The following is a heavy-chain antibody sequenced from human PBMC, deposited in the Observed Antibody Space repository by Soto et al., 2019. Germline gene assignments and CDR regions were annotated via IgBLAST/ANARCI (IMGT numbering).Heavy chain of an antibody. CDR2: ISYDGSNK. D-gene: IGHD3-10*01. J-gene: IGHJ4*02. V-gene: IGHV3-30*18. Sequence: PGGSLRLSCAASGFTFSSYGMHWVRQAPGKGLEWVAVISYDGSNKYYADSVKGRFTISRDNSKNTLYLQMNSLRAEDTAVYYCAKDVLGSGRVRFVDYWGQGTLVTVSS. CDR3: AKDVLGSGRVRFVDY. CDR1: GFTFSSYG.